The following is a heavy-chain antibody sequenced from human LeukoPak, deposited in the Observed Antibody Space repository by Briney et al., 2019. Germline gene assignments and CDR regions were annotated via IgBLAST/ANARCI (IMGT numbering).Heavy chain of an antibody. CDR1: GFTFSRYW. V-gene: IGHV3-7*03. CDR3: ATTRGFDY. Sequence: GGSLRLSCAASGFTFSRYWMSWVRQTPGKGLEWVANIKEDGGEKYYVDSVKGRFTISRDYAKSSLFLQMNSLRTEDTAVYCCATTRGFDYWGQGTLVTVSS. J-gene: IGHJ4*02. D-gene: IGHD1-1*01. CDR2: IKEDGGEK.